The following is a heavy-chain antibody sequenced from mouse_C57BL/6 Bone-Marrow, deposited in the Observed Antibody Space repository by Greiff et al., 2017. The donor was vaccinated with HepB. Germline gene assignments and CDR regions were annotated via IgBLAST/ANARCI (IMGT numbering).Heavy chain of an antibody. CDR3: AREDYYGSSLYYFDY. CDR1: GYTFPSYW. V-gene: IGHV1-64*01. D-gene: IGHD1-1*01. CDR2: IHPNSGST. Sequence: QVQLQQPGAELVKPGASVKLSCKASGYTFPSYWMHWVKQRPGQGLEWIGMIHPNSGSTNYNEKFKSKATLTVDKSSSTAYMQLSSLTSEDSAVYYCAREDYYGSSLYYFDYWGQGTTLTVSS. J-gene: IGHJ2*01.